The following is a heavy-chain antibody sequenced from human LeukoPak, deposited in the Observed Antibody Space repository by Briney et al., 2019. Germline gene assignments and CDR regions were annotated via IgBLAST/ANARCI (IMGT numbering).Heavy chain of an antibody. J-gene: IGHJ4*02. CDR3: AKGPPRINYYDSSGYYFHY. CDR2: ISGSGGST. V-gene: IGHV3-23*01. D-gene: IGHD3-22*01. CDR1: GFTFSSYA. Sequence: PGGSPRLSCAASGFTFSSYAMSWVRQAPGKGLEWVSAISGSGGSTYYADSVKGRFTISRDNSKNTLYLQMNSLRAEDTAVYYCAKGPPRINYYDSSGYYFHYWGQGTLVTVSS.